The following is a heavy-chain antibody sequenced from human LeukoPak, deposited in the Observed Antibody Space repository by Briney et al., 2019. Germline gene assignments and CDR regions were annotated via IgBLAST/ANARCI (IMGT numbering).Heavy chain of an antibody. V-gene: IGHV1-2*02. CDR1: GYTFTGYY. CDR3: TIDSSGPYSIDY. J-gene: IGHJ4*02. Sequence: ASVKVSCKASGYTFTGYYMHWVRQAPGQGLEWMGWINPNSGGTNYAQKFQGRVTMTRDTSVSTAYMELSRLRSDDTAVYYCTIDSSGPYSIDYWGQGTLVTVSS. D-gene: IGHD3-22*01. CDR2: INPNSGGT.